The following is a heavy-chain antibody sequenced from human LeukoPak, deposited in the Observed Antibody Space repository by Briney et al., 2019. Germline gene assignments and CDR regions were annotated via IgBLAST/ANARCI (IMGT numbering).Heavy chain of an antibody. Sequence: GRSLRLSCAASGFTFDDYAMHWVRQAPGKGLEWVSGISWNSGSMGYADSVKGRFTISRDNAKNSLYLQMNSLRAEDTALYYCAKQGCSSTSCYSESDYLDYWGQGTLVTVSS. CDR3: AKQGCSSTSCYSESDYLDY. V-gene: IGHV3-9*01. CDR2: ISWNSGSM. D-gene: IGHD2-2*01. CDR1: GFTFDDYA. J-gene: IGHJ4*02.